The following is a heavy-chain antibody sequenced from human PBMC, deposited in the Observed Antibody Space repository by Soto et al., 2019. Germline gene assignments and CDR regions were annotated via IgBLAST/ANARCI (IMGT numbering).Heavy chain of an antibody. CDR3: AKDRVSLLLYCSGDRCPTLDY. V-gene: IGHV3-15*07. D-gene: IGHD2-15*01. J-gene: IGHJ4*02. CDR2: IKSKTDGGTT. CDR1: GFTFGNAW. Sequence: GGSLRLSCAASGFTFGNAWMNWVRQAPGKGLEWVGRIKSKTDGGTTYYAAPVKGRFTISRDDSKNTLYLQMNSLRAEDTAVYYCAKDRVSLLLYCSGDRCPTLDYWGQGALVTVSS.